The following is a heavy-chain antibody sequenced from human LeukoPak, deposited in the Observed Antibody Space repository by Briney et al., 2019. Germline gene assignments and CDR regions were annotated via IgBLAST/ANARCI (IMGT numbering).Heavy chain of an antibody. Sequence: ASVKVSCKASGGTFSSYAISWVRQAPGQGLEWMGWISAYNGDTNYAQNLQGRVTMTTDTSTNTAYMELRSLRSDDTAVYYCARAVTAIPIDYWGQGTLVTVSS. CDR2: ISAYNGDT. CDR3: ARAVTAIPIDY. V-gene: IGHV1-18*01. CDR1: GGTFSSYA. J-gene: IGHJ4*02. D-gene: IGHD2-21*02.